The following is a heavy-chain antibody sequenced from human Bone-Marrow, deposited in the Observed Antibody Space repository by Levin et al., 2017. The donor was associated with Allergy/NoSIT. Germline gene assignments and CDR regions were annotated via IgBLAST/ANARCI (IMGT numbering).Heavy chain of an antibody. CDR2: INPSGGNT. V-gene: IGHV1-46*01. D-gene: IGHD4-17*01. Sequence: ASVKVSCKASGYTFTSNFMHWVRQAPGQGLEWMGIINPSGGNTNYAQKFQGRVTMTRDTSTSTVYMKLSSLRSEDTAVYFCARVTVTTSADTFVIWGQGTMVTVSS. J-gene: IGHJ3*02. CDR3: ARVTVTTSADTFVI. CDR1: GYTFTSNF.